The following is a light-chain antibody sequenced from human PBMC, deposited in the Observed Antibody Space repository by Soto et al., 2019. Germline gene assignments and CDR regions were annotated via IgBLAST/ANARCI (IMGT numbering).Light chain of an antibody. Sequence: DIQMTQSPSTLSASVGDRVTITCRASQSISSWLAWYQQKPGKAPKLLIYKASSLESGVPSRFSGSVSGTEFTLTISSLQPDDFATYYCQQYNTYLTFGAWTKVELK. CDR3: QQYNTYLT. J-gene: IGKJ4*01. CDR1: QSISSW. V-gene: IGKV1-5*03. CDR2: KAS.